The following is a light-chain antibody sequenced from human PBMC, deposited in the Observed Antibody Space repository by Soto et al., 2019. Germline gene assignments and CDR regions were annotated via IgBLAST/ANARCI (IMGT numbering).Light chain of an antibody. J-gene: IGKJ1*01. V-gene: IGKV1-39*01. CDR2: AAS. CDR1: KSISSY. CDR3: QQTDSFPRT. Sequence: DIQMTQSPSSLSASVGDRVTITCRASKSISSYLNWYQHKRGKDPKLLIYAASSLQTGVTSRFSGSRSGTDFALTISSLQPDDFATYYCQQTDSFPRTFGQGTKVEMK.